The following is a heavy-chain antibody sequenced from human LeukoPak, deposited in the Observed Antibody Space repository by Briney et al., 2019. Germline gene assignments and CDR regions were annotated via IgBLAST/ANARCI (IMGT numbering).Heavy chain of an antibody. J-gene: IGHJ4*02. Sequence: SETLSLTCTVPDGSISSYYWSWIRQPPGKGLEWIGYIYYTGSTNYNPSLKSRVTISLDTPKNQFSLKLSSVTAADTAVYYCAREDSSGFFDYWGQGTLVTVSS. CDR2: IYYTGST. D-gene: IGHD3-22*01. CDR3: AREDSSGFFDY. CDR1: DGSISSYY. V-gene: IGHV4-59*01.